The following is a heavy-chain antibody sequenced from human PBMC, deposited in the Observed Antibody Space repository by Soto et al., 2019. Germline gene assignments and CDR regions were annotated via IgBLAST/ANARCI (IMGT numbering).Heavy chain of an antibody. CDR2: ISYDGSNK. Sequence: QVQLVESGGGVVQPGRSLRLSCAASGFTFSSYGMHWVRQAPGKGLEWVAVISYDGSNKYYADSVKGRFTISRDNSKNTLYLQMNSLRAEDTAVYYCAKDYPGYYYDSSGYYDYWGQGTLVTVSS. CDR1: GFTFSSYG. CDR3: AKDYPGYYYDSSGYYDY. D-gene: IGHD3-22*01. J-gene: IGHJ4*02. V-gene: IGHV3-30*18.